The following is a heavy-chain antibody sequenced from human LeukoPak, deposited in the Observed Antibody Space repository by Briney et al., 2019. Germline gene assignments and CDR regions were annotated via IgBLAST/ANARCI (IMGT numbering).Heavy chain of an antibody. CDR2: ISRSRSTI. CDR3: ARERTAVAGID. J-gene: IGHJ4*02. D-gene: IGHD6-19*01. V-gene: IGHV3-48*01. CDR1: GFTFSNYS. Sequence: GGSLRLSCAASGFTFSNYSMNWVRQAPGKGLEWVSYISRSRSTIYYADSVKGRFTISRDNAKNSLYLQMNSLRAEDTAVYYCARERTAVAGIDWGQGTLVTVSS.